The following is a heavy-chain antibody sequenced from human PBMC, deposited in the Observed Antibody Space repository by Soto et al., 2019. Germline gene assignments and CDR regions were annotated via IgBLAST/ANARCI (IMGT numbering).Heavy chain of an antibody. V-gene: IGHV4-4*07. Sequence: PXDTLSVTCSYSDSSSISSYLNLILQPAGKGLEWIGRFYTTGRASYNPSLKGRLTLSGDTSKNQFSLRLGSVTAADTAVYYCAREPPVEGPPGYNWFDPSGQGILVTVSS. J-gene: IGHJ5*02. CDR2: FYTTGRA. CDR3: AREPPVEGPPGYNWFDP. CDR1: DSSSISSY. D-gene: IGHD2-2*01.